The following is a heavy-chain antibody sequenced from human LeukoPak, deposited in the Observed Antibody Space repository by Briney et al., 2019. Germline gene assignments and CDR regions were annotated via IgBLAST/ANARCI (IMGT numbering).Heavy chain of an antibody. V-gene: IGHV3-30*03. CDR3: ARDLEMVGYAFDI. CDR1: GFTFSSYG. D-gene: IGHD3-3*01. CDR2: ISYDGSNK. Sequence: GGSLRLSCAASGFTFSSYGMHWVRQAPGKGLEWVAVISYDGSNKYYADSVKGRFTISRDNSKNTLYLQMNSLRAEDTAVYYCARDLEMVGYAFDIWGQGTMVTVSS. J-gene: IGHJ3*02.